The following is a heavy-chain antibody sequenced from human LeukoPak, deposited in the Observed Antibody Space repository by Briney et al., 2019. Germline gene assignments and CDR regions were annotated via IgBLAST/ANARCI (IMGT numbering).Heavy chain of an antibody. CDR1: GFTFSNYW. CDR3: AKDGGSSGYYYYGMDV. V-gene: IGHV3-23*01. CDR2: ISGSGGST. J-gene: IGHJ6*02. Sequence: GGSLRLSCVASGFTFSNYWMHWVRQVPGKGLEWVSAISGSGGSTYYADSVKGRFTISSDNSKNTLYLQMNSLRAEDTAVYYCAKDGGSSGYYYYGMDVWGQGTTVTVSS. D-gene: IGHD2-15*01.